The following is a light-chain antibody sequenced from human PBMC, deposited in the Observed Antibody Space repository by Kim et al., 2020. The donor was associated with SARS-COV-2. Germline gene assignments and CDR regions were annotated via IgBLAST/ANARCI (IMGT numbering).Light chain of an antibody. CDR3: QQYNNWPLT. CDR1: QGVSSN. Sequence: VSPGERATISCRASQGVSSNLAWYQQKPGQAPRRLIYGASTRATGIPARFSGSGSGTEFTLTISSLQSEDFAVYYCQQYNNWPLTFGQGTKVDIK. V-gene: IGKV3-15*01. J-gene: IGKJ1*01. CDR2: GAS.